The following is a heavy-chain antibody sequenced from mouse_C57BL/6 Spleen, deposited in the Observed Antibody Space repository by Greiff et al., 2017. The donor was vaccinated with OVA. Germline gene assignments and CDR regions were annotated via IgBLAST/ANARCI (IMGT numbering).Heavy chain of an antibody. J-gene: IGHJ4*01. D-gene: IGHD2-5*01. CDR1: GFTFSDYG. CDR3: ARAGSNYGGAMDY. V-gene: IGHV5-17*01. CDR2: ISSGSSTI. Sequence: EVQLVESGGGLVKPGGSLKLSCAASGFTFSDYGMHWVRQAPEKGLEWVAYISSGSSTIYYADTVKGRFTISRDNAKNTLFLQMTSLRSEDTAMYYCARAGSNYGGAMDYWGQGTSVTVSS.